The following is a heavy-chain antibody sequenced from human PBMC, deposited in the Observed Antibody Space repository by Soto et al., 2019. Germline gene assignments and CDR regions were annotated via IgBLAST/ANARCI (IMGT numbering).Heavy chain of an antibody. J-gene: IGHJ4*02. D-gene: IGHD3-16*01. CDR1: GYTLTKLV. V-gene: IGHV1-24*01. CDR3: ANAFEGFDY. Sequence: ASVKVASTVSGYTLTKLVIHWVRQAPGQGLEWMGGFDPEDGETIYAQKFQGRVTMTEDTSTDTAYMEMTSLRSEDTAVYYCANAFEGFDYWGQGTLVTVSS. CDR2: FDPEDGET.